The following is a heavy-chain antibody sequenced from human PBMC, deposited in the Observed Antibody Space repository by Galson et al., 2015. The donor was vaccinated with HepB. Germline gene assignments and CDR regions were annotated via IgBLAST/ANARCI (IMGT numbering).Heavy chain of an antibody. D-gene: IGHD3-3*01. V-gene: IGHV1-24*01. CDR3: ATGGNYNFWTGYPVTDYYLDV. CDR2: FDPEDGET. Sequence: SVKVSCKVSGYTLTDLPIDWVRQAPGKGLEWMGGFDPEDGETIYAQKFQGRVTMTEDTSADTLYMELNSLGSEDTAVYYCATGGNYNFWTGYPVTDYYLDVWGKGTTATVSS. CDR1: GYTLTDLP. J-gene: IGHJ6*03.